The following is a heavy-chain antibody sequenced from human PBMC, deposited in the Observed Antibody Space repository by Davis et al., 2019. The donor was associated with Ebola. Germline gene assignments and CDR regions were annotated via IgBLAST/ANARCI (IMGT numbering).Heavy chain of an antibody. CDR1: GYTFTNYW. J-gene: IGHJ4*02. Sequence: GESLKISCTGSGYTFTNYWVGWVRQMAGRGPEWMGIINPGDSDTRYSPSFQGQVTISADKSINTAYLQWNSLKASDTAMYFCATLVHNSSGSWGQGTLVTVSS. CDR3: ATLVHNSSGS. D-gene: IGHD3-22*01. V-gene: IGHV5-51*01. CDR2: INPGDSDT.